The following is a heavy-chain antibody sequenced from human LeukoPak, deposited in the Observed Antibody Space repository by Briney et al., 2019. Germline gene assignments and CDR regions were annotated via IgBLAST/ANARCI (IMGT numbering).Heavy chain of an antibody. Sequence: SVKVSCKPSGGTLSSYAISWVRQAPGQGPEWMGRITPILDITNFAQKFQDRLTITADKSTNTAYMQLSSLRSEDTAVYYCARETKSEVGFGRKRYYYHINVWGEGTTVTVSS. CDR3: ARETKSEVGFGRKRYYYHINV. CDR2: ITPILDIT. CDR1: GGTLSSYA. J-gene: IGHJ6*03. V-gene: IGHV1-69*04. D-gene: IGHD1-14*01.